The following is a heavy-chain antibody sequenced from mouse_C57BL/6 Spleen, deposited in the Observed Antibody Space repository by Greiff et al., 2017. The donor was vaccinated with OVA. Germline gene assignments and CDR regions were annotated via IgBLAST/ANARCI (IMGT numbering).Heavy chain of an antibody. CDR3: ARSDYDPYAMDY. Sequence: EVQLQQSGGGLVKPGGSLKLSCAASGFTFSDYGMHWVRQAPEKGLEWVAYISSGSSTIYYADTVKGRFTISRDNAKNTLFLQMTSLRSEDTAMYYCARSDYDPYAMDYWGQGTSVTVSS. CDR1: GFTFSDYG. J-gene: IGHJ4*01. CDR2: ISSGSSTI. D-gene: IGHD2-4*01. V-gene: IGHV5-17*01.